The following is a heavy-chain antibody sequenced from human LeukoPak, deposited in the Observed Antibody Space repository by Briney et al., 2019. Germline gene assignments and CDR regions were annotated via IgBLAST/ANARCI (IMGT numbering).Heavy chain of an antibody. J-gene: IGHJ5*02. CDR3: ARVNSGYSSGWYLDWFDP. CDR1: GCTFSSYS. CDR2: ISSSSSYI. D-gene: IGHD6-19*01. V-gene: IGHV3-21*01. Sequence: GGSRRLSCAASGCTFSSYSMNWVRQAPGKGLEWVSSISSSSSYIYYADSVKGRFTISRDNAKNSLYLQMNSLRAEDTAVYYCARVNSGYSSGWYLDWFDPWGQGTLVTVSS.